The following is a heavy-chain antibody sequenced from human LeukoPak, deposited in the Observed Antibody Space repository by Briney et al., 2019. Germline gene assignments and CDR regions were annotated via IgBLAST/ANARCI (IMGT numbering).Heavy chain of an antibody. CDR1: GGSFSGYY. Sequence: SETLSLTCAVYGGSFSGYYWSWIRQPPGKGLEWIGEINHSGSTNYNPSLKSRVTISVDTSKNQFSLKLSSVTAADTAVYYCARCVGAYYDFWSGYYPDYYYMDVWGKGTTVTVSS. CDR3: ARCVGAYYDFWSGYYPDYYYMDV. J-gene: IGHJ6*03. V-gene: IGHV4-34*01. CDR2: INHSGST. D-gene: IGHD3-3*01.